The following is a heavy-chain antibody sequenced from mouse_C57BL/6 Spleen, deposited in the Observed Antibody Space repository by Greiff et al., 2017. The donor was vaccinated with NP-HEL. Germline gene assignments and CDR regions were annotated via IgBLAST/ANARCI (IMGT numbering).Heavy chain of an antibody. CDR2: ISSGGSYT. J-gene: IGHJ4*01. CDR1: GFTFSSYG. Sequence: DVKLVESGGDLVKPGGSLKLSCAASGFTFSSYGMSWVRQTPDKRLEWVATISSGGSYTYYPDSVKGRFTISRDNAKNTLYLQMSSLKSEDTAMYYCASPHTMVDGGYYAMDYWGQGTSVTVSS. D-gene: IGHD1-1*02. CDR3: ASPHTMVDGGYYAMDY. V-gene: IGHV5-6*02.